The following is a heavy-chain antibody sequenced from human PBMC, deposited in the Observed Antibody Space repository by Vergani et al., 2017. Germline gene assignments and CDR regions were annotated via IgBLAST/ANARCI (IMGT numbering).Heavy chain of an antibody. CDR2: IYYSGST. CDR3: ARGEMATIWAFDI. V-gene: IGHV4-30-4*08. Sequence: QVQLQESGPGLVKPSQTLSLTCTVSGGSISSGDYYWSWIRQPPGMGLEWIGYIYYSGSTYYNPSLKSRVTISVDTSKNQFSLKLSSVTAADTAVYYCARGEMATIWAFDIWGQGTMVTVSS. J-gene: IGHJ3*02. D-gene: IGHD5-24*01. CDR1: GGSISSGDYY.